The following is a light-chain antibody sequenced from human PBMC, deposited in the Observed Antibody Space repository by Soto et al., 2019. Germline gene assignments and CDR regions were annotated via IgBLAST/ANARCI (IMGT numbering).Light chain of an antibody. V-gene: IGLV2-14*01. Sequence: QSALTQPASVSGSPGQSITISCTGTASDVGTYNYVSWYQQHPGKAPKLMIYEVSNRPSGVANRFSGSKSGNTASLTISGLQAEDEGDYYCSSYTSSSTLGVFGGGTKLTVL. CDR3: SSYTSSSTLGV. CDR1: ASDVGTYNY. J-gene: IGLJ3*02. CDR2: EVS.